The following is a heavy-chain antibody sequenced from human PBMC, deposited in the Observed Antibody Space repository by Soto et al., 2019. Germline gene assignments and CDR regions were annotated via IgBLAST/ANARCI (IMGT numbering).Heavy chain of an antibody. CDR2: IGGRATSA. CDR3: VKSSYSDSSGDSDDF. Sequence: EVQLLESGGGLVQPGGSLRLSCAASGFTFSTYAMSWVRQAPGKGLEWVSVIGGRATSAYYADSVKGRFAISSDNSYNTLVLQLNSLRPEAKAVYYCVKSSYSDSSGDSDDFWGQGTLVSVSS. D-gene: IGHD3-22*01. CDR1: GFTFSTYA. V-gene: IGHV3-23*01. J-gene: IGHJ4*02.